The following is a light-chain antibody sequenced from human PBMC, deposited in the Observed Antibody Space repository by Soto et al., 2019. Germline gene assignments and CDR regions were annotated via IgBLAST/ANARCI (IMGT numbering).Light chain of an antibody. V-gene: IGKV1-5*03. Sequence: IQMPQSPSTLSASLGDRVTITCLASQSISSWLAWYQQKPGKAPKLLIYKASTLKSGVPSRFSGSGSGTEFTLTISSLQPDDFATYYCQHYNSYSEAFGQGTKVDIK. J-gene: IGKJ1*01. CDR2: KAS. CDR3: QHYNSYSEA. CDR1: QSISSW.